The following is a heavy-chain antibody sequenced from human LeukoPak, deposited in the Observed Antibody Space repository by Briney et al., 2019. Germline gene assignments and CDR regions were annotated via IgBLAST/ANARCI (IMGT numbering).Heavy chain of an antibody. CDR2: ISGSGSNT. D-gene: IGHD3-22*01. V-gene: IGHV3-23*01. Sequence: GGSLRLSCRVSGFRFGAYAMTWVRRPPGKGLEWVSTISGSGSNTYYADSVEGRFIISRDNSKNTLYLQMNSLGAGDTAVYYCAKGRHYYDVSGHYFPDFDSWGLGTLVAVSS. J-gene: IGHJ4*02. CDR1: GFRFGAYA. CDR3: AKGRHYYDVSGHYFPDFDS.